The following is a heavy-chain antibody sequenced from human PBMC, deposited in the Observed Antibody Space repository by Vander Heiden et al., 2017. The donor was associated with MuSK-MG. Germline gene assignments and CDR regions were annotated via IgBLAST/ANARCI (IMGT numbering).Heavy chain of an antibody. CDR3: ARVRAWKAAVGTRDAFDI. Sequence: QVQLVESGGGFVKPGGSLRLSCSGSGFTVSDYYMSWVRQAPGKGLEWVSYISGHGDTLYYADSVRGRFTTSRDNAKNSLFLQMSRLRADDTAVYYCARVRAWKAAVGTRDAFDIWGQGTMLTVSS. J-gene: IGHJ3*02. CDR1: GFTVSDYY. V-gene: IGHV3-11*01. CDR2: ISGHGDTL. D-gene: IGHD2-2*01.